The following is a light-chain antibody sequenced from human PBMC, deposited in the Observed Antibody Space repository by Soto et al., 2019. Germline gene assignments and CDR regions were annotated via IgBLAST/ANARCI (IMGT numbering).Light chain of an antibody. J-gene: IGLJ3*02. V-gene: IGLV2-14*01. CDR2: EVS. CDR3: SSYTSSSTRV. CDR1: SSDVGGYNY. Sequence: QSALTQPASVSGSPGQSTTISCTGTSSDVGGYNYVSWYQQHPGKAPKLMIYEVSNRPSGVSNRFSGSKSGNTASLTISGLQAEDEADYYCSSYTSSSTRVFGGGTKLTFL.